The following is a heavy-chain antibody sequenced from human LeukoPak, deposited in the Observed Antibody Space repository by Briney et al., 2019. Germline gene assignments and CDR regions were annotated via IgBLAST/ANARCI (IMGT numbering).Heavy chain of an antibody. Sequence: GGSLRLSCAASGFTFSSYWMSWVRQAPGKGLEWVANIKQDGSEKYYVDSVKGRFTISRDNAKNSLYLQMNSLRAEDTAVYYCARFIGSWYGGFDYWGQGTLVTVSS. CDR3: ARFIGSWYGGFDY. J-gene: IGHJ4*02. CDR2: IKQDGSEK. D-gene: IGHD2-15*01. CDR1: GFTFSSYW. V-gene: IGHV3-7*01.